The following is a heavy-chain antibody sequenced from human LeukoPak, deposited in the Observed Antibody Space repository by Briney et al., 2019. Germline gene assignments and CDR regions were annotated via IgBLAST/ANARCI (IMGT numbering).Heavy chain of an antibody. D-gene: IGHD1-26*01. J-gene: IGHJ6*02. CDR2: ISSSGSTI. CDR1: GFTVSDYY. Sequence: GGSLRLSCAASGFTVSDYYMSWIRQAPGKGLEWVSYISSSGSTIYYADSVKGRFTIFRDNAKNSLYLQMNSLRAEDTAAYYCASFSGSYYYYYYGMDAWGQGTTVTVSS. CDR3: ASFSGSYYYYYYGMDA. V-gene: IGHV3-11*01.